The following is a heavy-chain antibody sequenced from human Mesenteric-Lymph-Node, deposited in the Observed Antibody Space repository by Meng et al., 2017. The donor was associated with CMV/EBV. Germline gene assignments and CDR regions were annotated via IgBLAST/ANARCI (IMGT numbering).Heavy chain of an antibody. CDR2: INHSGST. Sequence: VQSREWGEGRFMPPAPLPLPWAVYCGSFRGYYWSWIRQPPGKGLEWIGEINHSGSTNYNPSLKSRVTISVDTSKNQFSLKLSSVTAADTAVYYCARHQRWLKSEGGFNYWGQGTLVTVSS. CDR3: ARHQRWLKSEGGFNY. CDR1: CGSFRGYY. J-gene: IGHJ4*02. V-gene: IGHV4-34*01. D-gene: IGHD4-23*01.